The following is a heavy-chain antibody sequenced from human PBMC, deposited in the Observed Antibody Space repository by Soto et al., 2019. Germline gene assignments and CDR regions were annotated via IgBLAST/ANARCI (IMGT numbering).Heavy chain of an antibody. D-gene: IGHD6-19*01. CDR2: INPNSGGT. CDR3: AREGITVPGTGDY. CDR1: GYTFTGYY. V-gene: IGHV1-2*02. Sequence: ASMKVSCKASGYTFTGYYINWVRQAPGQGLEWMGWINPNSGGTNYAQKFQGRVTMTRDTSISTAYMELSRLRSDDTAVFYCAREGITVPGTGDYWGQGTLITVS. J-gene: IGHJ4*02.